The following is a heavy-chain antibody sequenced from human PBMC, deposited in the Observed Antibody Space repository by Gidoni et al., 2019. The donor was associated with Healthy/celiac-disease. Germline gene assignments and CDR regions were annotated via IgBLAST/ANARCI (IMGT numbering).Heavy chain of an antibody. CDR3: ACLYNCNYGADY. V-gene: IGHV4-4*07. Sequence: QVQLQESGPGLVKTSETLSLTCTVSGGPISSYDWSWIRQPAGKGLEWIGRIYTSGSTNYNPSLKSRVTMSVDTSKNQFSLKLISVTAADTAVYYCACLYNCNYGADYWGQGTLVTVSS. CDR2: IYTSGST. J-gene: IGHJ4*02. CDR1: GGPISSYD. D-gene: IGHD1-7*01.